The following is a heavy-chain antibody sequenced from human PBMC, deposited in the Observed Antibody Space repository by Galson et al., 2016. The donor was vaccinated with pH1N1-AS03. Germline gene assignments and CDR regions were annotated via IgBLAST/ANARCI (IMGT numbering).Heavy chain of an antibody. CDR1: GFTFSGYA. D-gene: IGHD1-20*01. V-gene: IGHV3-23*01. Sequence: SLRLSCAASGFTFSGYAMSWARQAPGKGLEWVAIVSDSGGATFYADSVKGRFTISRDNYKNTLSLQMNSLGVEDTAIYYCAKGLTIAGSTYHFDSWGQGTLVTVSS. J-gene: IGHJ4*02. CDR2: VSDSGGAT. CDR3: AKGLTIAGSTYHFDS.